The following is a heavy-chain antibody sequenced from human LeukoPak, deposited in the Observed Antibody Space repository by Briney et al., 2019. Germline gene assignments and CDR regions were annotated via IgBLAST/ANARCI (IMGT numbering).Heavy chain of an antibody. CDR1: GFTFSSYA. V-gene: IGHV3-23*01. D-gene: IGHD2-15*01. CDR3: AKVVVVVVAATPQYYFDY. Sequence: GGSLRLSCAASGFTFSSYAMSWVRQAPGEGLEWVSAISGSGGSTYYADSVKGRFTISRDNSKNTLYLQMNSLRAEDTAVYYCAKVVVVVVAATPQYYFDYWGQGTLVTVSS. CDR2: ISGSGGST. J-gene: IGHJ4*02.